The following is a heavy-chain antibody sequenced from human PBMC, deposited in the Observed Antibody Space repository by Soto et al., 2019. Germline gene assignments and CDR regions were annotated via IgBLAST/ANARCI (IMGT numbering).Heavy chain of an antibody. J-gene: IGHJ4*02. CDR3: ARGPRNWGVDY. CDR2: MNPNSGNT. CDR1: GYTFTSYD. D-gene: IGHD7-27*01. Sequence: QVQLVQSGAEVKKPGASVKVSCKAAGYTFTSYDINWVRQATGQGLEWMGWMNPNSGNTGYAQKFQGGATTAKXTSISTAYMELSSLRSEDTAVYYCARGPRNWGVDYWGQGTLVTVSS. V-gene: IGHV1-8*01.